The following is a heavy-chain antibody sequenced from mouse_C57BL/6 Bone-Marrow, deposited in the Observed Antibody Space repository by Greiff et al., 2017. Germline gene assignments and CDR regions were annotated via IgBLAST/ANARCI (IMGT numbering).Heavy chain of an antibody. D-gene: IGHD2-3*01. J-gene: IGHJ1*03. CDR3: ATYDGYYVEWYFDV. Sequence: EVQLQQSGPELVKPGASVKISCKASGYSFTDYNMNWVKQSNGKSLEWIGVINPNYGTTNYNQKFKGKATLTVDPSSSTAYMQLNSLTSEDSAVYYCATYDGYYVEWYFDVWGTGTTVTVSS. CDR1: GYSFTDYN. CDR2: INPNYGTT. V-gene: IGHV1-39*01.